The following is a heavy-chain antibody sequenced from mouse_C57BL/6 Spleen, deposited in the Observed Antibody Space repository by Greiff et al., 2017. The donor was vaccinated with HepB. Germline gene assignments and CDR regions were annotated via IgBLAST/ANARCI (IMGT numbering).Heavy chain of an antibody. CDR1: GFTFNTYA. V-gene: IGHV10-3*01. CDR3: VREGQLRLRDAMDY. J-gene: IGHJ4*01. CDR2: IRSKSSNYAT. D-gene: IGHD3-2*02. Sequence: EVMLVESGGGLVQPKGSLKLSCAASGFTFNTYAMHWVRQAPGKGLEWVARIRSKSSNYATYYADSVKDRFTISRDDSQSMLYLQMNNLKTEDTAMYYCVREGQLRLRDAMDYWGQGTSVTVSS.